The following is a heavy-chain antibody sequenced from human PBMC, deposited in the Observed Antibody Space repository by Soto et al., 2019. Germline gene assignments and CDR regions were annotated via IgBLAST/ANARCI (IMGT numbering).Heavy chain of an antibody. D-gene: IGHD6-6*01. J-gene: IGHJ6*02. CDR1: GGTFSSYA. CDR2: IIPIFGTA. CDR3: ARDSSSSAGYYYYYGMDV. Sequence: ASVKVSCKASGGTFSSYAISWVRQAPGQGLEWMGGIIPIFGTANYAQKFQGRVTITADESTSTAYMELSSLRSEDTAVYYCARDSSSSAGYYYYYGMDVWGQGTTVTVSS. V-gene: IGHV1-69*13.